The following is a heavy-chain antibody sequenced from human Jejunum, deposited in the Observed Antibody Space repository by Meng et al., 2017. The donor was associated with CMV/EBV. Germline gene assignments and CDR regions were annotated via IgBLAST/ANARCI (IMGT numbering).Heavy chain of an antibody. Sequence: SGITFSSYAMTWVRQAPGKGLEWVAVIYSDGGTTDYADSVKGRFTISRDNSKNTLYLQMNSLRAEDTAVYYCAREEGYTRPHYLDYWGQGTLVTVSS. J-gene: IGHJ4*02. CDR3: AREEGYTRPHYLDY. CDR2: IYSDGGTT. V-gene: IGHV3-23*03. D-gene: IGHD6-13*01. CDR1: GITFSSYA.